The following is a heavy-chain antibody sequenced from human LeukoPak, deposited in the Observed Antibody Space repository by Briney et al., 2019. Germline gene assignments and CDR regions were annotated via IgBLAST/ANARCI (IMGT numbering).Heavy chain of an antibody. CDR3: ARDRIVVVTAIPYAFDI. Sequence: SVKVSCNASGGTFSSYAISWVRQAPGQGLEWMGRIIPIFGTANYAQKFQGRVTITTDESTSTAYMELSSLRSEDTAVYYCARDRIVVVTAIPYAFDIWGQGTMVTVSS. CDR2: IIPIFGTA. V-gene: IGHV1-69*05. CDR1: GGTFSSYA. J-gene: IGHJ3*02. D-gene: IGHD2-21*02.